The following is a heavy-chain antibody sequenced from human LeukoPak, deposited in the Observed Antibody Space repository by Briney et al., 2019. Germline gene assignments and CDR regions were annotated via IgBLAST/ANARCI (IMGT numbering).Heavy chain of an antibody. CDR1: GGSISSYY. CDR3: ARGGGVFVLKVYAIPHDAFDI. J-gene: IGHJ3*02. D-gene: IGHD2-8*01. Sequence: SETLSLTCTVSGGSISSYYWSWIRQPAGKGLEWIGRIYTSGSTNYNPSLKSRVTMSVDTSKNQFSLKLSSVTAADTAVYYCARGGGVFVLKVYAIPHDAFDIWGQGTMVTVSS. CDR2: IYTSGST. V-gene: IGHV4-4*07.